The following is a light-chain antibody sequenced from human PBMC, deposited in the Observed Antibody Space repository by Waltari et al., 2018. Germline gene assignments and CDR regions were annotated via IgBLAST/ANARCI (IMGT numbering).Light chain of an antibody. CDR3: QQYISYPWT. CDR2: TAS. V-gene: IGKV1-5*03. CDR1: HSISNW. Sequence: DIQMTQSPSTLSASVGDRVTIACRASHSISNWVAWYKQKPGKAPKFLFYTASKLPSGVPSRFSGSGSETEFTLTISSLQPDDVAAFYCQQYISYPWTFDQGTKVEIK. J-gene: IGKJ1*01.